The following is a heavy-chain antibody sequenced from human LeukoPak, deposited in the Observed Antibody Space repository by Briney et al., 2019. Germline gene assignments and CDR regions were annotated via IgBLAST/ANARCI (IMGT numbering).Heavy chain of an antibody. CDR1: GFTFSDYG. CDR2: ISYDGSNK. Sequence: GGSLRLSCTASGFTFSDYGMNWVRQAPGKGLEWVAVISYDGSNKYYADSVKGRFTISRDNSKNTLYLQMNSLRAEDTAVYYCARDSRDSSGYYSGEFDYWGQGTLVTVSS. D-gene: IGHD3-22*01. V-gene: IGHV3-30*03. J-gene: IGHJ4*02. CDR3: ARDSRDSSGYYSGEFDY.